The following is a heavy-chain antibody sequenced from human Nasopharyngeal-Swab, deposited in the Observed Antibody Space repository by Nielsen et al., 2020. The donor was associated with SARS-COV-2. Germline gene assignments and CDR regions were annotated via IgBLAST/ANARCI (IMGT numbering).Heavy chain of an antibody. CDR3: AKDGGSGSYGYDAFDI. CDR2: ISWKCESI. V-gene: IGHV3-9*01. Sequence: SLKISCAASGFTFEHFGMHWVRQPPGKGLEWVAGISWKCESIAHADSVKGRFSISRDNAKKSLYLEMNSLRPEDTALYYCAKDGGSGSYGYDAFDIWGLGTMVTVSS. CDR1: GFTFEHFG. J-gene: IGHJ3*02. D-gene: IGHD1-26*01.